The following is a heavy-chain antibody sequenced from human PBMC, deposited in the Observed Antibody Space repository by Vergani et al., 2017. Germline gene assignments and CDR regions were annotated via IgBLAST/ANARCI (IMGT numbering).Heavy chain of an antibody. V-gene: IGHV3-43*01. Sequence: EVQLVESGGVVVQPGGSLRLFCAASGFTFDDYTMHWVRQAPGKGLEWVSLISWDGGSTYYADSVKGRFTISRDNSKNSLYLQMNSLRTEDTALYYCAKDILAAAGTLAFDIWGQGTMVTVSS. CDR1: GFTFDDYT. CDR2: ISWDGGST. D-gene: IGHD6-13*01. CDR3: AKDILAAAGTLAFDI. J-gene: IGHJ3*02.